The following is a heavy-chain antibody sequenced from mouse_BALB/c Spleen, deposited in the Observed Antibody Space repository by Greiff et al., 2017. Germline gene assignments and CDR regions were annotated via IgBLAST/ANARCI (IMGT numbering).Heavy chain of an antibody. CDR2: INPSTGYT. V-gene: IGHV1-7*01. D-gene: IGHD2-4*01. CDR3: AYDYDDATSFAY. Sequence: QVQLQQSGAELAKPGASVKMSCKASGYTFTSYWMHWVKQRPGQGLEWIGYINPSTGYTEYNQKFKDKATLTADKSSSTAYMQLSSLTSEDSAVYYCAYDYDDATSFAYWGQGTLVTVSA. CDR1: GYTFTSYW. J-gene: IGHJ3*01.